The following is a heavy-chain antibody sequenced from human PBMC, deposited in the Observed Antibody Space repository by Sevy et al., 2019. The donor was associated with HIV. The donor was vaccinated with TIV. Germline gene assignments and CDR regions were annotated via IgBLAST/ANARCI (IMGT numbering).Heavy chain of an antibody. CDR1: GFTVSSNY. CDR2: IYSCGST. CDR3: ARWACSSTSCLGGLDH. D-gene: IGHD2-2*01. Sequence: GGSLRLSCAASGFTVSSNYMSWVRQAPGKGLEWVSVIYSCGSTSYADSVKGRFTISRHNSKNTLYLQMNSLRAEDTAVYYCARWACSSTSCLGGLDHWGQGTLVTVSS. V-gene: IGHV3-53*04. J-gene: IGHJ4*02.